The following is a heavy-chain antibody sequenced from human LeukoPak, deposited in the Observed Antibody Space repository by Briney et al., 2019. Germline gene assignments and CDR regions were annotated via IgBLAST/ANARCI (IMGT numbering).Heavy chain of an antibody. CDR1: GFTSSSFT. J-gene: IGHJ3*01. Sequence: GGSLRLSCAASGFTSSSFTINWVRQAPGKGLEWVSSISSSFNYLYYADSVKGRFTISRDNAKNSLYLQMNSLRAEDTAVYYCARPSAYSPDGFDVWGQGTMVTISS. V-gene: IGHV3-21*01. CDR2: ISSSFNYL. CDR3: ARPSAYSPDGFDV. D-gene: IGHD1-26*01.